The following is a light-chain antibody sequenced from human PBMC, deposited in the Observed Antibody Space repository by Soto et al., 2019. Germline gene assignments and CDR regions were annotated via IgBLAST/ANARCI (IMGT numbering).Light chain of an antibody. CDR2: GVR. V-gene: IGLV2-14*01. Sequence: QSVLTQPASVSGSPGQSSTISCTGTSSDVGDYNYVSWYQQYPGKAPILIIFGVRNRPSGVSNRFSGSKSGNTASLTISGLQAEDEADYYCSSYTTSTTHYVFGAGTKLTVL. CDR1: SSDVGDYNY. J-gene: IGLJ1*01. CDR3: SSYTTSTTHYV.